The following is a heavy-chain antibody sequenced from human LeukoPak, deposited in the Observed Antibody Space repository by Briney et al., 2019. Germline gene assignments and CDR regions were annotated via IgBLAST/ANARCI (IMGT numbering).Heavy chain of an antibody. V-gene: IGHV3-11*03. CDR3: ARSRGATH. CDR2: IGGSSGYT. D-gene: IGHD3-16*01. Sequence: GASLRLSCAASGFTFSDYYMSWIRQATGEGLEWVSYIGGSSGYTDYAGSVKGRFTISRDNAKNSLYLEMTSLRPEDTAVYYCARSRGATHWGQGTLVTVSS. CDR1: GFTFSDYY. J-gene: IGHJ4*02.